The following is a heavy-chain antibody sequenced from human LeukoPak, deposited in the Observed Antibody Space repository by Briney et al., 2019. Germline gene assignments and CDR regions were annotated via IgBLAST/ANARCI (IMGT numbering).Heavy chain of an antibody. D-gene: IGHD6-25*01. CDR1: GFTFSTYA. V-gene: IGHV3-23*01. Sequence: PGGSLRLSCAASGFTFSTYAMSWVRQAPGKGLEWVSAISGSGGSKYYADSVKGRCTISRDNSKNTLYLQMNSLRAEDTAVYYCAKDPKKGSGSTGYYYYMDVWGKGTTVTVSS. CDR3: AKDPKKGSGSTGYYYYMDV. CDR2: ISGSGGSK. J-gene: IGHJ6*03.